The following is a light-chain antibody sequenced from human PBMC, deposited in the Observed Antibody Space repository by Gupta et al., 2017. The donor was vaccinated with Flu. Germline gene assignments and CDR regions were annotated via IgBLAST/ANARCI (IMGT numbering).Light chain of an antibody. CDR1: DHISRF. J-gene: IGKJ1*01. CDR3: QQLDGTPRT. V-gene: IGKV1-39*01. CDR2: CAS. Sequence: PLSVSGCVGDRVTNTFLTSDHISRFLSWYQQKPGKAPKVLIYCASSRETGVPSRFSGSGSGTDFTLTIRMLQPEDVASYYCQQLDGTPRTFGQGTKVEIK.